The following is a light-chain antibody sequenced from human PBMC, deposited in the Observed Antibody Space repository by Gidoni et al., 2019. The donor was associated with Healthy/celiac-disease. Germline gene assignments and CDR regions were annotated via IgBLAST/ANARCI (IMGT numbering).Light chain of an antibody. CDR2: KAS. CDR3: QQYNSDPWT. V-gene: IGKV1-5*03. J-gene: IGKJ1*01. Sequence: DIQMTKSPSTLSASVGDRVTITCRASQSIRSWLAWYQQKPGKAPKLLIYKASSLESGVPSRFSGSGSGTEFTLTISSLQPDDFATYYCQQYNSDPWTFGQGIKVEIK. CDR1: QSIRSW.